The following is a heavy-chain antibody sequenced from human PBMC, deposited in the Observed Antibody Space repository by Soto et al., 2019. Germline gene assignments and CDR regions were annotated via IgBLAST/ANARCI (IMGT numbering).Heavy chain of an antibody. V-gene: IGHV1-18*01. CDR2: NSVHNRDT. J-gene: IGHJ4*01. CDR1: GYSLMYYG. D-gene: IGHD2-2*01. CDR3: ARRRALAPAAPLDY. Sequence: GASVEVSLKARGYSLMYYGIAWVRQATGQGLEWRGLNSVHNRDTKYAQIFDGRVTMTTDGSTNTAHMELRSLRSDDTAVYYCARRRALAPAAPLDYWGHGTLVPVSP.